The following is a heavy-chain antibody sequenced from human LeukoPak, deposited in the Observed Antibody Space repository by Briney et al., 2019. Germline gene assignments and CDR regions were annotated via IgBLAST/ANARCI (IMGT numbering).Heavy chain of an antibody. CDR2: IYYSGST. D-gene: IGHD1-26*01. CDR3: ARWDSGSYFLDY. J-gene: IGHJ4*02. V-gene: IGHV4-59*01. Sequence: SETLSLTCTVSGASISFYYWSWIRQPPGRGLEWIGYIYYSGSTNYNPSLKSRVTISLATSKNQFSLKLNSVTAADTAVYYCARWDSGSYFLDYWGQGTLVTVSS. CDR1: GASISFYY.